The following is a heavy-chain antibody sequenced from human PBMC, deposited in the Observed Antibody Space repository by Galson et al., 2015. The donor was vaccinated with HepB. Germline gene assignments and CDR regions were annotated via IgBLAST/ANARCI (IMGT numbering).Heavy chain of an antibody. CDR2: IDPSDSYS. CDR3: ARRYCSSSSCSGAHFFYYGLDV. V-gene: IGHV5-10-1*01. Sequence: QSGAEVKKPGESLRISCEGSGYTFTNYWITWVRRVPGKGLEWLGRIDPSDSYSNYNPSFEGHVTISVDTSIATAYLQWSSLTASDTAVYYCARRYCSSSSCSGAHFFYYGLDVWGQGTTVTVSS. J-gene: IGHJ6*02. CDR1: GYTFTNYW. D-gene: IGHD2-2*01.